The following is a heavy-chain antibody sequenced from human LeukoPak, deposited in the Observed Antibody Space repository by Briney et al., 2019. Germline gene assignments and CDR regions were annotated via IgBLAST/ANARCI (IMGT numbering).Heavy chain of an antibody. Sequence: GGSLRLSCAASGFTFSSYSMNWVRQAPGKGLEWVSSISSSSSYIYYGDSVKGRFTISRDNAKNSLYLQMNSLRAEDTAVYYCARDSVVVPAAYDYWGQGTLVTVSS. J-gene: IGHJ4*02. V-gene: IGHV3-21*01. CDR2: ISSSSSYI. CDR1: GFTFSSYS. D-gene: IGHD2-2*01. CDR3: ARDSVVVPAAYDY.